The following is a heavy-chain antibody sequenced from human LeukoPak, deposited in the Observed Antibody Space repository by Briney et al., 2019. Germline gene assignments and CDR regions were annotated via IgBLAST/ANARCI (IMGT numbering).Heavy chain of an antibody. J-gene: IGHJ4*02. D-gene: IGHD7-27*01. V-gene: IGHV1-8*01. CDR3: VRTPPNWGFDY. CDR2: MSPNSGDT. CDR1: GYTFTSYD. Sequence: ASVKVSCKASGYTFTSYDINWVRQATGQGLEWLGWMSPNSGDTGYAQKFQGRVTMTSDSSISTAYMELSSLRSEDTAIYYCVRTPPNWGFDYWGQGTLVTVSS.